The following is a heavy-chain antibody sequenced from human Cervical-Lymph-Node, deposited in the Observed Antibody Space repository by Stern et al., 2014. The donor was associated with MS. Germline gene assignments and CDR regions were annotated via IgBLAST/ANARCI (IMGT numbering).Heavy chain of an antibody. CDR1: GYRFSTFY. CDR3: ARIYCSGDECYHSFDT. D-gene: IGHD3-16*02. Sequence: VQLVQSGAEVKKPGASVKVSCKASGYRFSTFYLHWLRQAPGQVLQWIGRITPGSGATNSAQTFQGRLTMTRDRSITTAYLELSGLRSDDTAVYYCARIYCSGDECYHSFDTWGQGTLVTVSS. J-gene: IGHJ4*02. CDR2: ITPGSGAT. V-gene: IGHV1-2*06.